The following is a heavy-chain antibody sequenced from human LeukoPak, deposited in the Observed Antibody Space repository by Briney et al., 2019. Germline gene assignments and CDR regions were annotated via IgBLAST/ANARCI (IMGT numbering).Heavy chain of an antibody. D-gene: IGHD1-26*01. J-gene: IGHJ4*02. CDR2: ILHGGGT. CDR1: GGSINSDS. Sequence: SETLSLTCAVSGGSINSDSWSWIRQPPGKGLEWVGYILHGGGTYSNPSLKSRVTISVDTSKNQFSLKLSSVTAADTAVYYCARLRGGSYNYWGQGTLVTVSS. V-gene: IGHV4-59*04. CDR3: ARLRGGSYNY.